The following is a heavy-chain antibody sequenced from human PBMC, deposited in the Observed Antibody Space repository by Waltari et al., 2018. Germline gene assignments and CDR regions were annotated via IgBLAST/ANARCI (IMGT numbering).Heavy chain of an antibody. CDR1: GFSHSLYW. V-gene: IGHV3-74*01. CDR3: ARGARRTTVTTGWWYFDL. D-gene: IGHD4-17*01. J-gene: IGHJ2*01. Sequence: EVQLVESGGGLVQPGGSLSLSCGDSGFSHSLYWMASVRQAPGKGLVWVSRSNSDGSSTSYADSVKGRFTISKDNAKNTVYLQMNSLRAEDTAIYYCARGARRTTVTTGWWYFDLWGRGTLVTVSS. CDR2: SNSDGSST.